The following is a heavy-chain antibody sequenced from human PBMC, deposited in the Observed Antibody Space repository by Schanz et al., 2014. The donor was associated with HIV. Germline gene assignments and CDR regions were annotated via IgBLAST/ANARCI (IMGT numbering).Heavy chain of an antibody. CDR3: ARDPSGRPTSTMNV. Sequence: QVQLVQSGAEVKSPGASVKVSCRASGYSFTDHYIHWVRQAPGQGLEWMGWINPNSGASKFVQKFQGRVAMTRDTSMSTAFMEMTRLRSDDTAVYFCARDPSGRPTSTMNVWGQGTTVTVS. V-gene: IGHV1-2*02. J-gene: IGHJ6*02. CDR1: GYSFTDHY. CDR2: INPNSGAS. D-gene: IGHD1-26*01.